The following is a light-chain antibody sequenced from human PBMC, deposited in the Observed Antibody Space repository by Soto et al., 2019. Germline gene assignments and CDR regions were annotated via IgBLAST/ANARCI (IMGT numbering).Light chain of an antibody. J-gene: IGLJ2*01. CDR3: SSYTTSGTFVV. CDR1: SSDIGAYYS. CDR2: DVT. V-gene: IGLV2-8*01. Sequence: QSVLTQPPSASGSPGQSVTISCTGTSSDIGAYYSVSWYQQHPDKAPQLILYDVTKRPSGVPDRFSGSKSGNTASLTISGLQAGDEATYYCSSYTTSGTFVVFGGGTKLTVL.